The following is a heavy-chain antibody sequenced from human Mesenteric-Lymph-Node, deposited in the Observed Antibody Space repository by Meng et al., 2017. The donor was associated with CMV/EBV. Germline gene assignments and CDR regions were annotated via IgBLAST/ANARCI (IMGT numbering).Heavy chain of an antibody. J-gene: IGHJ4*02. D-gene: IGHD6-13*01. CDR3: ARGGWIAAAGTDY. V-gene: IGHV3-30-3*01. CDR2: ISYDGSNK. CDR1: GFTFSSYA. Sequence: GESLKISCAASGFTFSSYAMHWVRQAPGKGLEWVAVISYDGSNKYYADSVKGRFTISRDNSKNTLYLQMNSLRAEDTAVYYCARGGWIAAAGTDYWGQGTLVTVSS.